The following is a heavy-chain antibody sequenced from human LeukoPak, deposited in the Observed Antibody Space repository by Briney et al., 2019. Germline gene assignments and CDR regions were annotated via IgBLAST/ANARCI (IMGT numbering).Heavy chain of an antibody. V-gene: IGHV3-33*01. D-gene: IGHD5-18*01. CDR3: ARDRAMVVGSSWYYDY. Sequence: EPGGSLRLPCAASGFTFSSYGMHWVRQAPGKGLEWVSLIWYDGSNKYYADSVKGRFTISRDNSKNTLNLQMNSLRAEDTALYYCARDRAMVVGSSWYYDYWGQGTLVTVSS. J-gene: IGHJ4*02. CDR1: GFTFSSYG. CDR2: IWYDGSNK.